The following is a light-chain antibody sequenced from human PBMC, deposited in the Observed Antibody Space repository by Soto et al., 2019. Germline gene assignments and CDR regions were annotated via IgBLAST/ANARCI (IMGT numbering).Light chain of an antibody. Sequence: EIVLTQSPGTLSLSPGERATLSCRASQSVGGNLAWYQQKPGQAPRLLIYAASTRATGVPARFSGSRSGTEFTLTISSLQSEDFAVYYCQQYNNWPPWKFGQGTKVDIK. CDR2: AAS. CDR3: QQYNNWPPWK. CDR1: QSVGGN. J-gene: IGKJ1*01. V-gene: IGKV3-15*01.